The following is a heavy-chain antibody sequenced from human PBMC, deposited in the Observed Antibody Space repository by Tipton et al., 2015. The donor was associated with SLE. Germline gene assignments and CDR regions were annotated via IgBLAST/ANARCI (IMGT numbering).Heavy chain of an antibody. D-gene: IGHD1-14*01. CDR2: ILYTGST. CDR1: DGYINNNDWF. V-gene: IGHV4-39*07. J-gene: IGHJ2*01. CDR3: GRHRRSVNLPDGYFDL. Sequence: TLSLTCTVSDGYINNNDWFWAWIRQPPGEGLEWIGSILYTGSTYYNPSLRSRITISLDTSKSQFSLKLSSVTAADTAVYYCGRHRRSVNLPDGYFDLWGRGTLVTVSS.